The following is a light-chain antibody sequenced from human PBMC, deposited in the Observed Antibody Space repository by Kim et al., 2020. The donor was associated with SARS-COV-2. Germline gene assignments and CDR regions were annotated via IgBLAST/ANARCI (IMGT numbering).Light chain of an antibody. CDR1: QSVSSSY. CDR2: DAS. Sequence: EIVLTQSPGTLSVSPGERATLSCRASQSVSSSYSAWYQQKPGQPPRLLIDDASNRTAGIPDRFSGSGSGTTFTLTISRLESEDLVVYYCQQYGTSLRTFGQGTKVDIK. J-gene: IGKJ1*01. CDR3: QQYGTSLRT. V-gene: IGKV3-20*01.